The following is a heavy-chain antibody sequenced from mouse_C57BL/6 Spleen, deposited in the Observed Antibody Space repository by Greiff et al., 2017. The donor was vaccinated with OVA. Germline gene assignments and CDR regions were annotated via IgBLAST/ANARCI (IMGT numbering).Heavy chain of an antibody. D-gene: IGHD1-1*02. CDR2: IHPNSGST. CDR1: GYTFTSYW. V-gene: IGHV1-64*01. CDR3: ARVCGYCFDY. J-gene: IGHJ2*01. Sequence: VQLQQPGAELVKPGASVKLSCKASGYTFTSYWMHWVKQRPGQGLEWIGMIHPNSGSTNYNEKFTSKATLTVEKSSSTAYVPLNSLTSVDSAVYYCARVCGYCFDYWGQGTTLTVSS.